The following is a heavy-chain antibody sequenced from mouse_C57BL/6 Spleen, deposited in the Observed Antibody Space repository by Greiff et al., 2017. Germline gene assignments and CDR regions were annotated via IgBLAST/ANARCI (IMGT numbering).Heavy chain of an antibody. Sequence: VQLQQSGPELVKPGASVKISCKASGYSFTGYYMNWVKQSPEKSLEWIGEINPSTGGTTYNQKFKAKATLTVDKSSSTAYMQLKSLTSEDSAVYYCARSGGYYGISPYYYAMDYWGQGTSVTVSS. CDR2: INPSTGGT. V-gene: IGHV1-42*01. CDR3: ARSGGYYGISPYYYAMDY. D-gene: IGHD1-1*01. CDR1: GYSFTGYY. J-gene: IGHJ4*01.